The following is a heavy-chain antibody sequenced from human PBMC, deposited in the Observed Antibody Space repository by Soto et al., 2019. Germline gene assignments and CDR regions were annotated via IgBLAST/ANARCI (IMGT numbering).Heavy chain of an antibody. CDR1: GGTFSSYT. V-gene: IGHV1-69*08. CDR3: AREEMATIPYSFDY. Sequence: QVQLVQSGAEVKKPGSSVKVSCKASGGTFSSYTISWVRQAPGQGLEWMGRIIPILGIANYAQKFQGRVTITADKSTSTAYMELSSLRSEDTAVYYCAREEMATIPYSFDYWGQGTLVTVSS. D-gene: IGHD5-12*01. CDR2: IIPILGIA. J-gene: IGHJ4*02.